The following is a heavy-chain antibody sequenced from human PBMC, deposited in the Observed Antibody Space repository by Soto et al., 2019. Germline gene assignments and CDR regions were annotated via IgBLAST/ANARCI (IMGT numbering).Heavy chain of an antibody. D-gene: IGHD2-15*01. V-gene: IGHV3-33*01. CDR3: ARDPGYCSGGSCYSYAFDI. Sequence: PGGSLRLSCAASGFTFSSYGMHWVRQAPGKGLEWVAVIWYDGSNKYYADSVKGRFTISRDNSKNTLYLQMNSLRAEDTAVYYCARDPGYCSGGSCYSYAFDIWGQGTMVTVSS. CDR2: IWYDGSNK. J-gene: IGHJ3*02. CDR1: GFTFSSYG.